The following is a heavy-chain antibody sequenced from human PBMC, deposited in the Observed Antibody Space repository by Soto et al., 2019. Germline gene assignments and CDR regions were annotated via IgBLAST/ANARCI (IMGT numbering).Heavy chain of an antibody. Sequence: GGSLRLSCAASGFTFSSYAMHWVRQAPGKGLEWVAVISYDGSNKYYADSVKGRFTISRDNSKNTLYLQMNSLRAEDTAVYYCARPPEAVQLSTRDYWYFDLWGRGTLVTVSS. D-gene: IGHD5-18*01. CDR1: GFTFSSYA. J-gene: IGHJ2*01. CDR3: ARPPEAVQLSTRDYWYFDL. CDR2: ISYDGSNK. V-gene: IGHV3-30-3*01.